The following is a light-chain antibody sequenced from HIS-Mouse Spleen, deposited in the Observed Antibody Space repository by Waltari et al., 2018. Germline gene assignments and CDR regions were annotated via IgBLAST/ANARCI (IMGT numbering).Light chain of an antibody. CDR2: AAS. CDR3: QQYYSYPPWT. J-gene: IGKJ1*01. CDR1: QDISSD. V-gene: IGKV1-8*01. Sequence: AIRMTQSPSSLSASTGDRVTITCRASQDISSDLAWYQQKPGKAPKLLIYAASTLQGGVPSRFSGRGSGTDFTLTFSCLQSEDFATYYCQQYYSYPPWTFGQGTKVEIK.